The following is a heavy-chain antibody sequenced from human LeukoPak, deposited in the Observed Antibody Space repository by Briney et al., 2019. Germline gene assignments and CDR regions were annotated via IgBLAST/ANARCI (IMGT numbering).Heavy chain of an antibody. J-gene: IGHJ4*02. CDR3: AKVHSGAFEQLAPPFDY. D-gene: IGHD6-6*01. V-gene: IGHV3-23*01. CDR1: GFTFSSYA. Sequence: GGSLRLSCAASGFTFSSYAMSWVRQAPGKGLEWVSAIRGSGGGTYYADSVKGRFTISRDNSKNTLYLQMNSLRAEDTAVYYCAKVHSGAFEQLAPPFDYWGQGTLVTVSS. CDR2: IRGSGGGT.